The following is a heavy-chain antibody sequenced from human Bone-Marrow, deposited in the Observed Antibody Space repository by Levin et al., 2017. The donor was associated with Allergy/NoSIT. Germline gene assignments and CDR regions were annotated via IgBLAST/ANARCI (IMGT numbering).Heavy chain of an antibody. Sequence: SQTLSLTCTVSGGSISGDYYWSWIRQQPEKGLEWIGYISYSGTTYSKPSLQGRFTISLDTSKNQFSLRLSSVTAADTAVYYCATWVGSPSYYFDSWGQGTLVTVSS. CDR1: GGSISGDYY. V-gene: IGHV4-31*03. D-gene: IGHD3-16*01. CDR2: ISYSGTT. CDR3: ATWVGSPSYYFDS. J-gene: IGHJ4*02.